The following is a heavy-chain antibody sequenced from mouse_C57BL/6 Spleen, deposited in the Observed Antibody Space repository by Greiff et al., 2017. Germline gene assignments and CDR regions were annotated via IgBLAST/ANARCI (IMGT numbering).Heavy chain of an antibody. J-gene: IGHJ3*01. V-gene: IGHV1-15*01. CDR1: GYTFTDYE. CDR2: IDPETGGT. CDR3: TRLGSPFAY. Sequence: QVHVKQSGAELVRPGASVTLSCKASGYTFTDYEMHWVKQTPVHGLEWIGAIDPETGGTAYNQKFKGKAILTADKSSSTAYMELRSLTSEDSAVYYCTRLGSPFAYWGQGTLVTVSA.